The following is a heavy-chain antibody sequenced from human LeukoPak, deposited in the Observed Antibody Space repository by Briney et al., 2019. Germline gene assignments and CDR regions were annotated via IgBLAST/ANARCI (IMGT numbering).Heavy chain of an antibody. D-gene: IGHD4-17*01. J-gene: IGHJ4*02. CDR1: GGSISSSNW. CDR3: ARTYGDQTQGGY. Sequence: SETLSLTCAVSGGSISSSNWWSWVRQPPGKGLEWIGEIYHSGSTNYNPSLKSRVTISLDKSKTQFSLKLSSVTAADTAVYYCARTYGDQTQGGYWGQGTLVTVSS. V-gene: IGHV4-4*02. CDR2: IYHSGST.